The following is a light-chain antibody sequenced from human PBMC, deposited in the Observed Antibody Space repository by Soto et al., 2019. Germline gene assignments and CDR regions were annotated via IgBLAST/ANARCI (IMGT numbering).Light chain of an antibody. V-gene: IGKV1-17*01. J-gene: IGKJ4*01. CDR1: QGIGTD. CDR3: QQTRSYPST. CDR2: AAS. Sequence: DIQMTQSPSSLSAAVEDRVTITCRASQGIGTDLGWYQHKPGKAPKRLIYAASSLQSGVPSRFSGSGSGTKFTLTITSLQPEDFVTYYCQQTRSYPSTFGGGTKVEIK.